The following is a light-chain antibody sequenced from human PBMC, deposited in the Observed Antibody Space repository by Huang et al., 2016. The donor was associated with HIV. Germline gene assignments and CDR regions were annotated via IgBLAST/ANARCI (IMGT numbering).Light chain of an antibody. CDR3: QQYYATPYT. Sequence: DIVMTQSPDSLAVSLGERATINCKSSQSICHRSNDKNGLGWYQQRPGQPPKVLIYWASARAAGVPDRFSGSGSGTDFTLTITNVQAEDVALYYCQQYYATPYTFGQGTKLEI. CDR1: QSICHRSNDKNG. V-gene: IGKV4-1*01. CDR2: WAS. J-gene: IGKJ2*01.